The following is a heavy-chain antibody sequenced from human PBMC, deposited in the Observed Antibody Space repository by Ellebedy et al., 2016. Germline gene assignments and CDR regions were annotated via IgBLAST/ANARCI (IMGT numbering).Heavy chain of an antibody. CDR1: GFTFNIFF. V-gene: IGHV3-23*01. J-gene: IGHJ4*02. CDR3: RQGHYADY. CDR2: ISGDGDDT. Sequence: GGSLRLXXAASGFTFNIFFMSWVRQAPGKGLQWVSTISGDGDDTHFADSVKGRFTISRDNSKHTVYLQMNSLRAEDTAVYYCRQGHYADYWGQGTLVTVSP.